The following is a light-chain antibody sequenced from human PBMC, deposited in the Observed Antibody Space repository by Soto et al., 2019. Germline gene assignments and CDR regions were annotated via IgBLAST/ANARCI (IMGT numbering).Light chain of an antibody. CDR3: QQYNTYWT. Sequence: DIQMTQSPSTLSASVGDTVTVTCRASQSVSGWLAWFQQRPGKAPKRLIYGASSLQSGVPSRFSGSGSGTEFTLTISSLQPDDFATYYCQQYNTYWTFGQGTKVDIK. CDR1: QSVSGW. V-gene: IGKV1-5*01. J-gene: IGKJ1*01. CDR2: GAS.